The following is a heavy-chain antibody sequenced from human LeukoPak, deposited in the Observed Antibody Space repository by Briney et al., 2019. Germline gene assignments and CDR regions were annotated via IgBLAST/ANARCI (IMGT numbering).Heavy chain of an antibody. CDR2: ISSSSSYI. Sequence: GESLRLSCAASGFTFSSYSMNWVRQAPGKGLEWVSSISSSSSYIYYADSVKGRFTISRDNAKNSLYLQMNSLRAEDTAVYYCAKTSTVTSWGGYYGMDVWGQGTTVTVSS. CDR3: AKTSTVTSWGGYYGMDV. D-gene: IGHD4-17*01. CDR1: GFTFSSYS. J-gene: IGHJ6*02. V-gene: IGHV3-21*01.